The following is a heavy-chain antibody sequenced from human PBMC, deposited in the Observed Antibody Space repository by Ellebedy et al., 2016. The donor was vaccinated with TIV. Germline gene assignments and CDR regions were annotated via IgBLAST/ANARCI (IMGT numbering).Heavy chain of an antibody. CDR3: ARGQVEDVVRGVSIDY. D-gene: IGHD3-10*01. V-gene: IGHV3-74*01. J-gene: IGHJ4*02. Sequence: GESLKISCAASGFTFSSHWMHWVRQAPGKGLVWVSRINSDGSSTSYADSVKGRFTISRDNAKNTRYLQMNSLRAEDTAVYYCARGQVEDVVRGVSIDYWGQGTLVTVSS. CDR1: GFTFSSHW. CDR2: INSDGSST.